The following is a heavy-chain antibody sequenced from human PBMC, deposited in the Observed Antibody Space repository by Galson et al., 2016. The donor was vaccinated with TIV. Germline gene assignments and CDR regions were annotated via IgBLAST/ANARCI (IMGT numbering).Heavy chain of an antibody. Sequence: PALVKPTQTLTLTCSFSGLSLSTSGVSVGWTRQPPGKALECLALIYWDDDKRYSPSLKSRLTITKDTSKSQVILTLTNMDPVDTATYYCAHRLEFLGFDSWGQGTPVTVSS. CDR3: AHRLEFLGFDS. V-gene: IGHV2-5*02. CDR1: GLSLSTSGVS. CDR2: IYWDDDK. J-gene: IGHJ5*01. D-gene: IGHD1-1*01.